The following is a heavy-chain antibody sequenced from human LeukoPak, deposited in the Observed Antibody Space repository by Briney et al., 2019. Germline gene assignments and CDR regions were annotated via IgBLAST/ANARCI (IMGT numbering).Heavy chain of an antibody. CDR2: IIPIFGTA. Sequence: GASVKVSCKASGGTFSSYAISWVRQAPGQGLKWMGGIIPIFGTANYAQRFQGRVTITTDESTSTAYMELSSLRSEDTAVYYCAKSSQYCSSTSCYPSYFQHWGQGTLVTVSS. D-gene: IGHD2-2*01. CDR3: AKSSQYCSSTSCYPSYFQH. J-gene: IGHJ1*01. V-gene: IGHV1-69*05. CDR1: GGTFSSYA.